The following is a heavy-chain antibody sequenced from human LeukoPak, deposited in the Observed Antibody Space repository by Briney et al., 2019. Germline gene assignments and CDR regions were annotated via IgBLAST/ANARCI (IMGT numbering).Heavy chain of an antibody. CDR2: IYYSGST. V-gene: IGHV4-31*03. J-gene: IGHJ4*02. D-gene: IGHD6-13*01. Sequence: PSQTLSLTCTVSGGSISSGGYYWSWIRQHPGKGLEWIGYIYYSGSTYYNPSLKSRVTISVDTSKNQFSLKLSSVTAADTAVYYCAREKGSSRYSRGHEIDYWGQGTLVTVSS. CDR1: GGSISSGGYY. CDR3: AREKGSSRYSRGHEIDY.